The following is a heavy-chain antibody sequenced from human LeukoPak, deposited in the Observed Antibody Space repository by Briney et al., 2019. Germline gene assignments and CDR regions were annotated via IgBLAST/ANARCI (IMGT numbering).Heavy chain of an antibody. CDR2: IYHSGST. Sequence: SQTLSLTCTVSGGAISSGGYYWSWIRQPPGKGLEWIGYIYHSGSTYYNPSLKSRVTISVDRSKNQLSLKLSSVTAADTAVYYCARGYYYFDYWGQGTLVTVSS. CDR1: GGAISSGGYY. V-gene: IGHV4-30-2*01. CDR3: ARGYYYFDY. D-gene: IGHD3-10*01. J-gene: IGHJ4*02.